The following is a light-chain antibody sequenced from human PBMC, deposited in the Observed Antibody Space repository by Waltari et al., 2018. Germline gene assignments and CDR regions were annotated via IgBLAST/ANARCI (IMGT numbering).Light chain of an antibody. CDR2: YDS. V-gene: IGLV3-21*01. J-gene: IGLJ2*01. Sequence: YQQGPGQAPKPLISYDSDRPPAIPARFSGSHSGHTATLTISRVEAGDEADYYCQVCVRASDDRVVGGGTKLTVL. CDR3: QVCVRASDDRV.